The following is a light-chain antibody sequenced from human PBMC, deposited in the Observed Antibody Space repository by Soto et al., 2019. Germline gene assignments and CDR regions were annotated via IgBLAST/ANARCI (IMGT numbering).Light chain of an antibody. CDR3: QQYGSSPPIT. V-gene: IGKV3-20*01. CDR2: GAS. Sequence: IVLTQSPGTLSLSPGERATLRCRASQSVSSSYLAWYQQKPGQAPRLLIYGASSRATGIPDRFSGSGSGTDFTLTISRLEPEDFAVYYCQQYGSSPPITFGQGTRLEIK. J-gene: IGKJ5*01. CDR1: QSVSSSY.